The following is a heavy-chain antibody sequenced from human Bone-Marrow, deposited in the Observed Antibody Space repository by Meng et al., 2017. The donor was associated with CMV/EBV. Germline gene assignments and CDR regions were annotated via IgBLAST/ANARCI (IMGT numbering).Heavy chain of an antibody. J-gene: IGHJ6*02. CDR1: GGTFSSYT. CDR2: IIPILGIA. CDR3: ARDRCSSTSRKNPYYYYGMDV. D-gene: IGHD2-2*01. V-gene: IGHV1-69*04. Sequence: SVKVSCKASGGTFSSYTISWVRQAPGQGLEWMGRIIPILGIANYAQKFQGRVTITADKSTSTAYMELSSLRSEDTAVYYCARDRCSSTSRKNPYYYYGMDVWGQGTTVTVSS.